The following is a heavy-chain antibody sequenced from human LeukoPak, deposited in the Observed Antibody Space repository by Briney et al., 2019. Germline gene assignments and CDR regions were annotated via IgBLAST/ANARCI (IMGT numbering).Heavy chain of an antibody. V-gene: IGHV4-59*01. CDR3: ARFGGITYAFDI. CDR1: GGSISSYY. Sequence: PSETLSLTCTVSGGSISSYYWSWIRQPPGKGLEWIGYIYYSGSTNYNPSLKSRVTISVDTSKNQFSLKLSSVTAADTAVYYCARFGGITYAFDIWSQGTMVTVSS. J-gene: IGHJ3*02. D-gene: IGHD1-20*01. CDR2: IYYSGST.